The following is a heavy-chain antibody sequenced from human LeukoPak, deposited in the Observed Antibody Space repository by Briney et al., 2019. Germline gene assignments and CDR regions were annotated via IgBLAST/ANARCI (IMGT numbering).Heavy chain of an antibody. V-gene: IGHV3-23*01. CDR1: GFTFSSYA. D-gene: IGHD1-26*01. CDR3: TKSPFSGSYRFED. CDR2: ISGSGVST. Sequence: GGSLRLYCAASGFTFSSYAMSWVRQAPGKGLEWVSVISGSGVSTYYADSLKGRFTISRANSKNTLYLQMNSLRAEDTALYYCTKSPFSGSYRFEDWGQGTLVTVSS. J-gene: IGHJ4*02.